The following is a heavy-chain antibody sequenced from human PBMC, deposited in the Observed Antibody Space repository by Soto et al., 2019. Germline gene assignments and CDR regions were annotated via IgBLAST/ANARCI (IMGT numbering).Heavy chain of an antibody. D-gene: IGHD3-16*01. Sequence: PSETLSLTCTVSGGSVSSSSYYWGWVRQPPGKGLEWIGSVYYSGSTYYNPSLESRVTISVDKSKNQFSLKLMSLSAADTAFFYCGGLGGLATVSYYFDYWGQGDLVTVSS. CDR2: VYYSGST. V-gene: IGHV4-39*01. CDR3: GGLGGLATVSYYFDY. CDR1: GGSVSSSSYY. J-gene: IGHJ4*02.